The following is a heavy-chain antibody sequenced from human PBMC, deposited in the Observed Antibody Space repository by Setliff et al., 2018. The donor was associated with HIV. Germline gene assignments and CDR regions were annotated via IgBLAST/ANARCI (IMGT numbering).Heavy chain of an antibody. J-gene: IGHJ4*02. CDR2: IYSGGST. V-gene: IGHV3-53*01. D-gene: IGHD2-2*01. CDR3: ARGFSASPDY. CDR1: GFTVSSNY. Sequence: GASVKVSCKASGFTVSSNYMSWVRQAPGKGLEWVSVIYSGGSTYYADSAKGRFTISRDNSKNTLYLQMNSLRAEDTAVYYCARGFSASPDYWGQGTLVTVSS.